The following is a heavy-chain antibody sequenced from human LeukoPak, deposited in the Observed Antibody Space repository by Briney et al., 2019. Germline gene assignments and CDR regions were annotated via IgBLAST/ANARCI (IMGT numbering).Heavy chain of an antibody. V-gene: IGHV1-69*05. CDR3: AREVRLVVVPAAADYYYYMDV. J-gene: IGHJ6*03. CDR2: IIPIFGTA. Sequence: SVKVSCKASGGTFSSYAISWVRQAPGQGLEWMGGIIPIFGTANYAQKFQGRVTMTTDTSTSTASMELRSLRSDDTAVYYCAREVRLVVVPAAADYYYYMDVWGKGTTVTVSS. D-gene: IGHD2-2*01. CDR1: GGTFSSYA.